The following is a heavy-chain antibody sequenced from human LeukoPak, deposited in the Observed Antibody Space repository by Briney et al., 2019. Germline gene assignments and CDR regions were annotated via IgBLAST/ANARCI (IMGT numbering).Heavy chain of an antibody. CDR2: IKQDGSEKQDGSEK. CDR3: ARSGRGVDSFYFYMDV. V-gene: IGHV3-7*01. Sequence: PGGALRLSCAASGFTISQYWMSWVRQASGKGLEWVANIKQDGSEKQDGSEKNYVDSVKGRFTISRDNAKNSLYLQMNSLRAEDTAVYYCARSGRGVDSFYFYMDVWGKGTTVTVSS. CDR1: GFTISQYW. J-gene: IGHJ6*03. D-gene: IGHD3-10*01.